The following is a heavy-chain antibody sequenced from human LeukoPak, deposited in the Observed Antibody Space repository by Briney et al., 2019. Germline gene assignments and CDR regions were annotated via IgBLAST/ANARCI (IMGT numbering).Heavy chain of an antibody. CDR1: GYTFTSYD. D-gene: IGHD2-21*02. CDR2: ISPSDGST. V-gene: IGHV1-46*01. Sequence: ASVKVSCKASGYTFTSYDIQWVRQAPGQGLERMGIISPSDGSTTYAQKFQARVTMTSDTSTSTVYMELSSLRSEDTAVYFCARGASDFYFDYWGQGTLVTASS. CDR3: ARGASDFYFDY. J-gene: IGHJ4*02.